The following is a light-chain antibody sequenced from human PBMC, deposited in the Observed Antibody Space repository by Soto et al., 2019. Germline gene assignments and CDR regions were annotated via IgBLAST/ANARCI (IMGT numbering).Light chain of an antibody. V-gene: IGKV3-15*01. CDR2: DAS. CDR1: QSLRSS. J-gene: IGKJ1*01. Sequence: ETMMTQSPDTLSVSLGEIATLSCRASQSLRSSLAWYQQKPGQAPRLLIYDASTRATGIPARFSGSGSGTDFTLTISGLQSEDFAVYYCQQYNNCPQTFGQGTKVDIK. CDR3: QQYNNCPQT.